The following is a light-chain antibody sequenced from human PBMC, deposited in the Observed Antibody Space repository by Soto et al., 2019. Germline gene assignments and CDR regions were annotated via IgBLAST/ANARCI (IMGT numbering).Light chain of an antibody. V-gene: IGKV1-5*01. J-gene: IGKJ1*01. Sequence: DIQMTQSPSTLSSSVGDILTITCWSSHSIMSWVAWYQQKPRKPPKLMIYDADSLESGVPSTFSGSGAGTDFSPTITSLQPDDAATYYCQQYHSYYPWTFGQGTKVDIK. CDR3: QQYHSYYPWT. CDR1: HSIMSW. CDR2: DAD.